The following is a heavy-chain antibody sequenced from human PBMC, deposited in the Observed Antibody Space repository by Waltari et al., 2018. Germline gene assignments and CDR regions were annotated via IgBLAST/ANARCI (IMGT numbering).Heavy chain of an antibody. Sequence: QLQLQESGPGLVKPSETLSLTCTVSGGSISSSSYYWGWIRQPPGKGLEWIGRIYYSGNTSYNPSLKSRVTISVDTSKTQFSLKLSSVTAADTAVYYCAREEQQLVQIDGYYYYGMDVWGQGTTVTVSS. D-gene: IGHD6-13*01. V-gene: IGHV4-39*07. J-gene: IGHJ6*02. CDR1: GGSISSSSYY. CDR3: AREEQQLVQIDGYYYYGMDV. CDR2: IYYSGNT.